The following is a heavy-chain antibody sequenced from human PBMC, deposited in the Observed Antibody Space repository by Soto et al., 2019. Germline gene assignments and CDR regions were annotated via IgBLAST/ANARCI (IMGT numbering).Heavy chain of an antibody. D-gene: IGHD1-26*01. CDR2: INHSGST. CDR3: ARGQRSATKTTFRWFDP. J-gene: IGHJ5*02. CDR1: GGSFSGYY. Sequence: PSETLSLTCAVYGGSFSGYYWSWLRQPPGKGLEWIGEINHSGSTNYNPSLKRRVTISVDTSKNQFSLKLSSVTAADTAEYYCARGQRSATKTTFRWFDPWGQRTLVAVSS. V-gene: IGHV4-34*01.